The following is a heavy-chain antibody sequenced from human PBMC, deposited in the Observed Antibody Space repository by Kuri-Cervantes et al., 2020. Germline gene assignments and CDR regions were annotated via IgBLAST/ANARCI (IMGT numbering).Heavy chain of an antibody. CDR2: IRSKAYGGTT. D-gene: IGHD5-24*01. CDR3: TRGGARWLQLLFCDY. V-gene: IGHV3-49*03. CDR1: GFTFGDYA. J-gene: IGHJ4*02. Sequence: GGSLRLSCTASGFTFGDYAMSWFRQAPGKGLEWVGFIRSKAYGGTTEYAASVKGRFTISRDDSKSIAYLQMNSLKTEDTAVYYCTRGGARWLQLLFCDYWGQGTLVTVSS.